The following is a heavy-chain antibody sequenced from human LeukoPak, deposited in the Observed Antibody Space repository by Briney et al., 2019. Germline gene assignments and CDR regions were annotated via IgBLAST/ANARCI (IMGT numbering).Heavy chain of an antibody. CDR1: GGSFGIYY. CDR3: ATRGY. V-gene: IGHV4-34*01. J-gene: IGHJ4*02. CDR2: INHGGST. Sequence: SETLSLTCAVYGGSFGIYYWSWVRQPPGKGLEWIGEINHGGSTNYNPSLKSRVTISVDTSKNHFSLKLTSVTAADTAVYYCATRGYWGQGTLVTVSS. D-gene: IGHD3-10*01.